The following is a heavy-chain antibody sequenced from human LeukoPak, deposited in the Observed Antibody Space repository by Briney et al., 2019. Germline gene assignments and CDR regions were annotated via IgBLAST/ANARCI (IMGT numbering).Heavy chain of an antibody. CDR1: VFSVSTSGMC. D-gene: IGHD4-17*01. J-gene: IGHJ4*02. Sequence: SGPTLVNPTQTLTLNCTFSVFSVSTSGMCVSWIRQPPGKALEWLARIDWDDDKYYSTSLKTRLTISKDTSKNQVVLTMTNMDSVDTATYYCARIRVTTVTKRVFDYWGQGTLVTVST. V-gene: IGHV2-70*11. CDR2: IDWDDDK. CDR3: ARIRVTTVTKRVFDY.